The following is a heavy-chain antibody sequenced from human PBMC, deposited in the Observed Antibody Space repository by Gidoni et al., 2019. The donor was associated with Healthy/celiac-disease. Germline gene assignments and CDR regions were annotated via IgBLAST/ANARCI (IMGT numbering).Heavy chain of an antibody. D-gene: IGHD3-10*01. J-gene: IGHJ5*02. V-gene: IGHV4-59*08. CDR2: IYYSGST. CDR1: GGSISSYY. CDR3: ARHRAYYYGSGSYLFFSPDGVDPPNWFDP. Sequence: QVQLQESGPGLVKPSETLSLTCTVSGGSISSYYWSWIRQPPGKGLEWIGYIYYSGSTNYNPSLKSRVTISVDTSKNQFSLKLSSVTAADTAVYYCARHRAYYYGSGSYLFFSPDGVDPPNWFDPWGQGTLVTVSS.